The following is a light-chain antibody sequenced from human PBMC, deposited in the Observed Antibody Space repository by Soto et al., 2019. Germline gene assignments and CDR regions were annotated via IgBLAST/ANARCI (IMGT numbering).Light chain of an antibody. J-gene: IGKJ4*01. CDR1: QTVTNS. V-gene: IGKV3-15*01. Sequence: EIVMTQSPVTVSVSLGETATLSCRASQTVTNSYVAWYQQKPGQAPRLLISGASTRAARIPVRFRDSGSGTEFTLTISSLQSEDFAVYYCQQYSDWPLTFGGGTKLEIK. CDR2: GAS. CDR3: QQYSDWPLT.